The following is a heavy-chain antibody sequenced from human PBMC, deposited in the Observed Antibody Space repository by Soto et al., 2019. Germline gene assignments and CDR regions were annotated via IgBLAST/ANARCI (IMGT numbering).Heavy chain of an antibody. D-gene: IGHD2-21*02. CDR1: GGSISSGGYY. CDR3: ARENVVVTAILDY. CDR2: IYYSGST. V-gene: IGHV4-31*03. Sequence: QVQLQESGPGLVKPSQTLSLTCTVSGGSISSGGYYWSWIRQHPGKGLEWIGYIYYSGSTYYNPSLKSRVXXSXDKXKNQFSLKLSSVTAADTAVYYCARENVVVTAILDYWGQGTLVTVSS. J-gene: IGHJ4*02.